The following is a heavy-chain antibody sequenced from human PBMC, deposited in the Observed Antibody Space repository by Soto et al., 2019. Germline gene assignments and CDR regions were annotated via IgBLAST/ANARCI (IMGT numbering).Heavy chain of an antibody. CDR1: GFTFSSYA. D-gene: IGHD2-15*01. Sequence: VGSLRLSCAASGFTFSSYAMSWVRQAPGKGLEWVSAISGSGGSTYYADSVKGRFTISRDNSKNTLYLQMNSLRAEDTAVYYCAKDEVLSGGYFDYWGQGTLVTVSS. CDR2: ISGSGGST. V-gene: IGHV3-23*01. J-gene: IGHJ4*02. CDR3: AKDEVLSGGYFDY.